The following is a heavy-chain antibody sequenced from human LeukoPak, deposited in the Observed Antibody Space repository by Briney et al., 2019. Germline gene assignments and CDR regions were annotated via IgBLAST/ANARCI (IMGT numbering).Heavy chain of an antibody. CDR1: GFTFRNYG. J-gene: IGHJ4*02. CDR3: ARDICSSTSCRFDY. D-gene: IGHD2-2*01. CDR2: IWFDGSDK. V-gene: IGHV3-33*01. Sequence: GGSLRLSCVASGFTFRNYGMHWVRQAPGKGLEWVAVIWFDGSDKYYADSVRGRFTISRDNSKNTLYLQMNSLRAEDTAVYYCARDICSSTSCRFDYWGQGTLVTVSS.